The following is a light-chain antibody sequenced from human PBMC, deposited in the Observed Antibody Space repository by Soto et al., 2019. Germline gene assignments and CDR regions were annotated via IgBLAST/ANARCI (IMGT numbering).Light chain of an antibody. Sequence: QSVLTQPPSVSAAPGQKVTISCSGSSSNIGNNYVSWYQQLTGTAPKLLIYENNKRPSGIPDRFSGSKSGTSATLGITGLQTGDEADYYCGTWDSSLRLFGTGTQLTVL. CDR2: ENN. J-gene: IGLJ1*01. V-gene: IGLV1-51*02. CDR3: GTWDSSLRL. CDR1: SSNIGNNY.